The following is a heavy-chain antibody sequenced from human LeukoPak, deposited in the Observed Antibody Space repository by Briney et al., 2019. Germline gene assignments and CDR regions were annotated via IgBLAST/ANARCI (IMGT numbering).Heavy chain of an antibody. CDR3: ARQGDGYYYYGMDV. V-gene: IGHV4-39*01. CDR2: IYYSGST. Sequence: PSETLSLTCTVSGGSISSSRYYWGWIRQPPGKGLEWIGSIYYSGSTYYNPSLKSRVTISVDTSKNQFSLKLSSVTAADTAVYYCARQGDGYYYYGMDVWGQGTTVTVSS. J-gene: IGHJ6*02. D-gene: IGHD3-16*01. CDR1: GGSISSSRYY.